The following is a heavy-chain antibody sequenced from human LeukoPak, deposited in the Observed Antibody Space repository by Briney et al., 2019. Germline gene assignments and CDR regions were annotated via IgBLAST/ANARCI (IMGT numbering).Heavy chain of an antibody. D-gene: IGHD3-22*01. CDR3: ARHFYDRGAFDI. Sequence: SETLSLTCTVSGGSISSSSYYWGWIRQPPGKGLERIGRIYYSGSTYYNPSLKSRVTISVDTSKNQFSLKLSSVTAADTAVYYCARHFYDRGAFDIWGQGTMVTVSS. CDR1: GGSISSSSYY. J-gene: IGHJ3*02. CDR2: IYYSGST. V-gene: IGHV4-39*01.